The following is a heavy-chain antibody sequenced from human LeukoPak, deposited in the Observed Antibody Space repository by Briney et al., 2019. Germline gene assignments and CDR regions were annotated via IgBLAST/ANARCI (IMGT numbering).Heavy chain of an antibody. J-gene: IGHJ5*02. CDR3: ARRILVPQGGDWFDP. V-gene: IGHV4-4*09. CDR1: GGSISSYY. CDR2: IYTSGST. Sequence: SETLSLTCTVSGGSISSYYWSWIRQPPGKGLGWIGYIYTSGSTNYNPSLKSRVTISVDTSKNQFSLKLSSVTAADTAVYYCARRILVPQGGDWFDPWGQGTLVTVSS. D-gene: IGHD2-2*01.